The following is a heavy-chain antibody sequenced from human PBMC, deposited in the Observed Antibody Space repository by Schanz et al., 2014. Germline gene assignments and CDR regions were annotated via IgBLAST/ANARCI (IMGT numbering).Heavy chain of an antibody. J-gene: IGHJ6*03. CDR2: IYHSGNT. CDR1: GASISSSNW. CDR3: ARGGTYGIFYDHMDV. V-gene: IGHV4-4*02. D-gene: IGHD3-22*01. Sequence: QVQLQESGPGLVKPSGTLSLTCAVSGASISSSNWWSWVRQPPGKGLEWIGEIYHSGNTNYNASLKSRVTISVDTSKNQVSLTLRSVTAADTAVYYCARGGTYGIFYDHMDVWGRGTTVTVSS.